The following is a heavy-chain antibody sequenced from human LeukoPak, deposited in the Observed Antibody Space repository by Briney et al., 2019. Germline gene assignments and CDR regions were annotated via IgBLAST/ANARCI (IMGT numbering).Heavy chain of an antibody. CDR2: IYYSGST. D-gene: IGHD4-23*01. V-gene: IGHV4-39*07. J-gene: IGHJ6*03. CDR3: ARVLRWRYYYMDV. CDR1: GGSISSSSYY. Sequence: SETLSLTCTVSGGSISSSSYYWGWIRQPPGKGLEWIGSIYYSGSTYYNPSLKSRVTISVDTSKNQFSLKLSSVTAADTAVYYCARVLRWRYYYMDVWGKGTTVTISS.